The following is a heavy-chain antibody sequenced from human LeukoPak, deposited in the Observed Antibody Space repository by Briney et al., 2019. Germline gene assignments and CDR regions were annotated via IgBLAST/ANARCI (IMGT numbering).Heavy chain of an antibody. Sequence: SETLSLTCTVSGGSISSTSYYWGWIRQPPGKGLEWIGEINHSGSTNYNPSLKSRVTISVDTSKNQFSLKLSSVTAADTAVYYCCRDYRAGFDYWGQGTLVTVSS. CDR2: INHSGST. CDR1: GGSISSTSYY. D-gene: IGHD4-11*01. CDR3: CRDYRAGFDY. J-gene: IGHJ4*02. V-gene: IGHV4-39*07.